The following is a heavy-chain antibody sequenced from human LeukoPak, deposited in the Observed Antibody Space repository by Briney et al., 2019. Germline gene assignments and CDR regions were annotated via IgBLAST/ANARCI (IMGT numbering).Heavy chain of an antibody. V-gene: IGHV4-59*08. Sequence: GSLRLSCAASGFTFPTYAMSWIRQPPGKGLEWIGHNSYSGSTNYNPSLKSRVTISVDMSKNQFSLRLRSVTAADTAVYYCARWMGHFDFWGQGTLVTVSS. J-gene: IGHJ4*02. CDR2: NSYSGST. CDR3: ARWMGHFDF. CDR1: GFTFPTYA. D-gene: IGHD2-2*03.